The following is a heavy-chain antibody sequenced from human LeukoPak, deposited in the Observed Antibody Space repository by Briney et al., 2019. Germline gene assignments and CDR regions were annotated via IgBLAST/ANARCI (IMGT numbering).Heavy chain of an antibody. D-gene: IGHD2-8*01. J-gene: IGHJ4*02. V-gene: IGHV3-9*01. CDR3: AKEWCTNGVCSFDY. CDR1: GFTFDDYA. CDR2: ISWNSGSI. Sequence: LRLSCAASGFTFDDYAMHWVRQAPGKGLEWVSGISWNSGSIGYADSVKGRFTISRDNAKNSLYLQMNSLRAEDTALYYCAKEWCTNGVCSFDYWGQGTLVTVSS.